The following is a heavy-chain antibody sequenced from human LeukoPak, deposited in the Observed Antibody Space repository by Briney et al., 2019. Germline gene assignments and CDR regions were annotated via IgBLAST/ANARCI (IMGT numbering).Heavy chain of an antibody. CDR2: IIPIFGTA. CDR1: GGTFSSYA. CDR3: ARRGYTSSWYYFDY. V-gene: IGHV1-69*05. Sequence: SVKVSCKASGGTFSSYAISWVRQAPGQGLEWMGGIIPIFGTANYAQKLQGRVTMTTDTSTSTAFMELRSLRSDDTAVYYCARRGYTSSWYYFDYWGQGTLVTVSS. D-gene: IGHD6-13*01. J-gene: IGHJ4*02.